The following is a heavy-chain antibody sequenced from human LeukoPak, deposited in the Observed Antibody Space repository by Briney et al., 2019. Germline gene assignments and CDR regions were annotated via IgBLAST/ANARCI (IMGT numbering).Heavy chain of an antibody. CDR1: GFTFSSYA. V-gene: IGHV3-23*01. CDR2: ISGSGGST. CDR3: AKGSCSSTSCKYDY. D-gene: IGHD2-2*01. J-gene: IGHJ4*02. Sequence: GGSLRLSCAASGFTFSSYAMSWVRQAPGKGLEWVSAISGSGGSTYYADSVKGRFTISRDNSKNTLYLQMNSLRAEDTAVYYCAKGSCSSTSCKYDYWGQGTLVTVSS.